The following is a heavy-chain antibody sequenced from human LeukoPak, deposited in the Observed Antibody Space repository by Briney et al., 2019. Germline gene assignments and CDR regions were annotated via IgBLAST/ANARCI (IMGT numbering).Heavy chain of an antibody. D-gene: IGHD3-16*01. J-gene: IGHJ6*03. CDR3: ARIIRGRDHYQYMDV. V-gene: IGHV4-4*07. CDR1: GGSISFYY. Sequence: SETLSLTCTVSGGSISFYYWSWIRQPAGKGREWIGRIYSNGSSKDNPSLKSRVLMSVDTSNNKISLKLSSVTAADTAVYYCARIIRGRDHYQYMDVWGTGTTVTVSS. CDR2: IYSNGSS.